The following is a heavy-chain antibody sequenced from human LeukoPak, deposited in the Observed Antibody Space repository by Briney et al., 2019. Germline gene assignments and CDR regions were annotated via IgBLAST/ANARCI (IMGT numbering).Heavy chain of an antibody. CDR2: INPNSDGT. J-gene: IGHJ4*02. V-gene: IGHV1-2*02. D-gene: IGHD1-1*01. CDR3: ARERTWGYIIDY. Sequence: ASVKVSCKASGYTFTGYYMHWVRQAPGQGLEWMGWINPNSDGTNYAQKFQGRVTMTRDTSISTAYMELSRLRSDDTAVYYCARERTWGYIIDYWGQGTLVTVSS. CDR1: GYTFTGYY.